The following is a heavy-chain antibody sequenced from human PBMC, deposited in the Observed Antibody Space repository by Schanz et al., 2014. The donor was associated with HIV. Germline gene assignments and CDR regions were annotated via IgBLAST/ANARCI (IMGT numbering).Heavy chain of an antibody. Sequence: QVQLVQSGAEVKQPGSSVKVSCKASGGTFSSYAISWVRQAPGQGLEWMGGIIPRFDTANYAQKFQGRGTFTADESTSTAYMELSSLRSEDTAVYYCARDSPVAAGTLDYWGQGTLVTVSS. CDR3: ARDSPVAAGTLDY. V-gene: IGHV1-69*01. D-gene: IGHD6-13*01. CDR2: IIPRFDTA. J-gene: IGHJ4*02. CDR1: GGTFSSYA.